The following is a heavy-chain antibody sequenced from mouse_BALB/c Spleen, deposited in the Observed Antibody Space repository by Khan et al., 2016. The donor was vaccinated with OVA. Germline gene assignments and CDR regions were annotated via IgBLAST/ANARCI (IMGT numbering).Heavy chain of an antibody. CDR3: TSWLFTTAYLLYY. V-gene: IGHV1-7*01. CDR2: ISPSTGYA. CDR1: GYTFTTYW. Sequence: QVQLQQSGAELAKPGASVKMSCKASGYTFTTYWLHWVKQRPGQGLEWIGYISPSTGYAEYNQRFKDRATLTADKSSTTAYMQLTGLTSEDSAVYYGTSWLFTTAYLLYYWGQGTSLTVSS. J-gene: IGHJ2*02. D-gene: IGHD1-2*01.